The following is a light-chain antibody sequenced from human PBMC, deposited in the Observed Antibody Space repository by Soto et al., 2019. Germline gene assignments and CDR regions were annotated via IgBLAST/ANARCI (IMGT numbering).Light chain of an antibody. CDR1: ISDVGGYEY. CDR2: EVT. V-gene: IGLV2-14*01. J-gene: IGLJ1*01. CDR3: SSYTSINILV. Sequence: SLLTHLASVPGSPGQSNTISCTGTISDVGGYEYVSWYQQHPGKAPKLMIYEVTNRPSGVSNRFSGSKSGNTASLTISGLQTEDEADYYCSSYTSINILVFGTGTTVTV.